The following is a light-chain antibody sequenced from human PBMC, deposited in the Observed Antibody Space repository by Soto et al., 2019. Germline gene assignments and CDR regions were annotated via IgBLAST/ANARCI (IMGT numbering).Light chain of an antibody. V-gene: IGLV2-14*01. J-gene: IGLJ1*01. CDR2: EVR. CDR3: STYSSSSGLV. Sequence: QSVLTQPASVSGSPGQSISISCTGTSSDVGGYNSVSWYQQHPGKPPKLMVYEVRNGPSGESNRISHSKSGNTGSLTISGRPGEDEAGYYCSTYSSSSGLVVGTGTNVNVL. CDR1: SSDVGGYNS.